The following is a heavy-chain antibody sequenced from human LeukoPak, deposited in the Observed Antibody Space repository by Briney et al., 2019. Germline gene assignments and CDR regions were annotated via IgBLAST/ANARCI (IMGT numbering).Heavy chain of an antibody. V-gene: IGHV4-34*01. D-gene: IGHD6-13*01. Sequence: KPSETLSLTCAVYGGSFSGYYWSWIRQPPGKGLEWIGEINHSGSTNYNPSLKSRVTISVDTSKNQFSLKLSSVTAADTAVYYCARAESAAAGIGTGAYYFDYWGQGTLVTVSS. J-gene: IGHJ4*02. CDR3: ARAESAAAGIGTGAYYFDY. CDR2: INHSGST. CDR1: GGSFSGYY.